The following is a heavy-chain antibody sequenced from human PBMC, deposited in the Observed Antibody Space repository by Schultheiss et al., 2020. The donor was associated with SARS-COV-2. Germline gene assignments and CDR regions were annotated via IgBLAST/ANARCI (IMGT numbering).Heavy chain of an antibody. V-gene: IGHV4-59*06. J-gene: IGHJ4*02. CDR2: IYYSGST. D-gene: IGHD3-10*01. Sequence: SETLSLTCTVSGGSISSYYWSWIRQPPGKGLEWIGYIYYSGSTYYNPSLKSRVTISVDTSKNQFSLKLSSVTAADTAVYYCAREARLNDGSVYYLIGWGQGTLVTVSS. CDR3: AREARLNDGSVYYLIG. CDR1: GGSISSYY.